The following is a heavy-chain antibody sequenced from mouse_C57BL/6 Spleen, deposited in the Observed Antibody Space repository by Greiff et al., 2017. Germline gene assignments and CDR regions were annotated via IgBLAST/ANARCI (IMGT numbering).Heavy chain of an antibody. CDR2: INPNNGGT. V-gene: IGHV1-22*01. CDR1: GYTFTDYN. J-gene: IGHJ4*01. CDR3: ARPLITTVVATNAMDY. Sequence: EVQLVESGPELVKPGASVKMSCKASGYTFTDYNMHWVKQSHGKSLEWIGYINPNNGGTSYNQKFKGKATLTVNKSSSTAYMELRSLTSEDSAVYYCARPLITTVVATNAMDYWGQGTSVTVSS. D-gene: IGHD1-1*01.